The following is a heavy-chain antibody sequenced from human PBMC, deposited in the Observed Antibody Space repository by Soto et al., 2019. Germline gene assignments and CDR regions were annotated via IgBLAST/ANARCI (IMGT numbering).Heavy chain of an antibody. J-gene: IGHJ4*02. D-gene: IGHD3-10*01. Sequence: SETLSLTCTVSGGSISTYYWNWIRQPPGRGLEWIGQIQNGGSSNCNSSLKSRVTISLDTSKNQFSLKLNSVTAADTAMYYCAVYLAGIGGDGDWGQGILVTVSS. CDR3: AVYLAGIGGDGD. CDR2: IQNGGSS. V-gene: IGHV4-59*01. CDR1: GGSISTYY.